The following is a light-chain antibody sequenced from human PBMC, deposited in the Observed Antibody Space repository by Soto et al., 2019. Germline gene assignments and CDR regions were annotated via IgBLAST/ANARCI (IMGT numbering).Light chain of an antibody. CDR3: ISFRTGGVLL. CDR2: GVN. Sequence: QSVLTQPASVSGSPGQSITISCTGTSSDIGGYNYVSWYQQHPGKAPKLVMYGVNYRASGISARFSGSKFQNTASLTISGLQAEDEADYYCISFRTGGVLLFGGGTKLTVL. J-gene: IGLJ3*02. CDR1: SSDIGGYNY. V-gene: IGLV2-14*01.